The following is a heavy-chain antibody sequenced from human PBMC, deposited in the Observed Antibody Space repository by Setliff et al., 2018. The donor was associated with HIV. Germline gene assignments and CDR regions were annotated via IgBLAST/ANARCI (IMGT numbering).Heavy chain of an antibody. Sequence: GGSLRLSCIASGFTFSKFWMRWVRQAPGKGLERVADIKQDGSETYDVDSVRGRFTISRDNAKSSLYLQMNSLRAGDTAIYYCARGTDYSGWFYDYWGQGTQVTVSS. D-gene: IGHD1-26*01. V-gene: IGHV3-7*03. CDR3: ARGTDYSGWFYDY. CDR1: GFTFSKFW. CDR2: IKQDGSET. J-gene: IGHJ4*02.